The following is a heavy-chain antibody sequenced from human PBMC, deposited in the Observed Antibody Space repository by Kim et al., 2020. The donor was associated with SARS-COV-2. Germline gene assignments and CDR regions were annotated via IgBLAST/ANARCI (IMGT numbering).Heavy chain of an antibody. CDR1: GGSISTSSYY. CDR2: IYYSGNT. CDR3: ARALDYYDRNAYYD. J-gene: IGHJ4*02. Sequence: SETLSLTCTVSGGSISTSSYYWGWIRQPPGKGLEWIGNIYYSGNTYYNSSLKSRVTIFLDTSKNQFTLKLSSVTAADTAVYYCARALDYYDRNAYYDWGQGTLVTVSS. V-gene: IGHV4-39*01. D-gene: IGHD3-22*01.